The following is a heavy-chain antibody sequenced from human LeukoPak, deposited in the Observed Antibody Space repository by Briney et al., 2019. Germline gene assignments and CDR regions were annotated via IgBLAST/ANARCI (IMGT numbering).Heavy chain of an antibody. J-gene: IGHJ4*02. CDR3: AKGDSGYRYGDTYYFDN. Sequence: GGSLRLSCAASGFTFNSYWIHWVRQAPGKGLVWVSRINSDGSSTIYADSVKGRFTISRDNAKNSLYLQMNSLRAEDTAVYYCAKGDSGYRYGDTYYFDNWGQGTLVTISS. D-gene: IGHD3-22*01. CDR2: INSDGSST. CDR1: GFTFNSYW. V-gene: IGHV3-74*01.